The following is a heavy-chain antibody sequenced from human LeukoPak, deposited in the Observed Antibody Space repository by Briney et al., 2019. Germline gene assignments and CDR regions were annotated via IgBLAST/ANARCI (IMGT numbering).Heavy chain of an antibody. D-gene: IGHD3-9*01. V-gene: IGHV4-59*01. Sequence: PSETLSLTCTVSGGSISSYYWSWIRQPPGKGLEWIGYIYYSGSTNYNPSLKSRVTISVDTSKNQFSLKLSSVTAADTAVYYCARAEDLTEAIDYWGQGTLVTVSS. CDR1: GGSISSYY. CDR2: IYYSGST. J-gene: IGHJ4*02. CDR3: ARAEDLTEAIDY.